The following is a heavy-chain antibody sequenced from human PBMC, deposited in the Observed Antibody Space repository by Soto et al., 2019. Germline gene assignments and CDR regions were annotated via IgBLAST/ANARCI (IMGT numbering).Heavy chain of an antibody. CDR3: ASKDYADYGWFDP. CDR1: GGSISSSKW. CDR2: IYHSGST. Sequence: QVQLQESGPGLVKPSGTLSLTCGVSGGSISSSKWWSWDRQPPGQGLEWIGEIYHSGSTNYNSSLKSRVTISVDKSKNQFSLKLSSVTAADTGLYYCASKDYADYGWFDPWGQGTLVTVSS. D-gene: IGHD4-17*01. V-gene: IGHV4-4*02. J-gene: IGHJ5*02.